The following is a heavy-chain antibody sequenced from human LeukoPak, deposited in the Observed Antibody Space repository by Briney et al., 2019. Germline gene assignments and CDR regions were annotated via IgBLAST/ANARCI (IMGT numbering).Heavy chain of an antibody. V-gene: IGHV3-53*01. J-gene: IGHJ5*02. D-gene: IGHD3-22*01. CDR3: ARDVTYYDSSGYLINWFDP. CDR2: IYSGGST. Sequence: GGSLRLSCAASGFTVSSNYMSWVRQAPGKGLEWVSVIYSGGSTYYAGSVKGRFTISRDNSKNTLYLQMNSLRAEDTAVYYCARDVTYYDSSGYLINWFDPWGQGTLVTVSS. CDR1: GFTVSSNY.